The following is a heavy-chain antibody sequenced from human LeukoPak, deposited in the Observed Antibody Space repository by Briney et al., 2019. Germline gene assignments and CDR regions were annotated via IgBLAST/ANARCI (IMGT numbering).Heavy chain of an antibody. J-gene: IGHJ4*02. CDR1: GYTFTGYY. V-gene: IGHV1-2*02. D-gene: IGHD3-22*01. Sequence: GASVKVSCKASGYTFTGYYMHWVRQAPGQGLEWMGWINPNSGGTNYAQKFQGRVTMTRDTSISTAYMELSRLRSDDTAVYYCARVEGKSSGYSDYWGQGTLVTVSS. CDR3: ARVEGKSSGYSDY. CDR2: INPNSGGT.